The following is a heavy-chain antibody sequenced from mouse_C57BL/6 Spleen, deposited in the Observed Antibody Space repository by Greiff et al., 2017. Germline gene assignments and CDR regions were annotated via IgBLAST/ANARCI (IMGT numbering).Heavy chain of an antibody. V-gene: IGHV2-9-1*01. D-gene: IGHD2-4*01. Sequence: VKLMESGPGLVAPSQSLSITCTVSGFSLTSYAISWVRQPPGKGLEWLGVIWTGGGTNYNSALKSRLSISKDNSKSKVFLKMNSLQTDDTARYYCARNGGYDYEKDAMDYWGQGTSVTVSS. CDR1: GFSLTSYA. CDR2: IWTGGGT. CDR3: ARNGGYDYEKDAMDY. J-gene: IGHJ4*01.